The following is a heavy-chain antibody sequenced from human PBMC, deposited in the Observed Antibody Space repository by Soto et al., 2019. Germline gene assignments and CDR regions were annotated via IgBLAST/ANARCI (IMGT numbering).Heavy chain of an antibody. J-gene: IGHJ4*02. CDR3: ASGGYYDISGSNSHESFDC. CDR2: IYYRGST. V-gene: IGHV4-59*01. CDR1: GGSINNYF. Sequence: SETLSLTCTVSGGSINNYFWNWIRQPPGKGLEWIGYIYYRGSTNYNPSLKSRVTISVDTSKNQFSLKLSSVTAADTAVYYCASGGYYDISGSNSHESFDCWGQGTLVTVFS. D-gene: IGHD3-22*01.